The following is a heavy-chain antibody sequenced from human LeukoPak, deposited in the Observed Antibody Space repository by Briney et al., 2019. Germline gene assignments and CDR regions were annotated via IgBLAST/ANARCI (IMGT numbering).Heavy chain of an antibody. CDR1: GFTFSSYG. D-gene: IGHD6-25*01. V-gene: IGHV3-33*01. CDR3: ARSGYYYGMDV. J-gene: IGHJ6*02. Sequence: PGRSLRLSCAASGFTFSSYGMHWVRQAPGKGLEWVAVIWYDGSNKYYADSVKGRFTISRENAKNSLYLQMNSLRAGDTAVYYCARSGYYYGMDVWGQGTTVTVSS. CDR2: IWYDGSNK.